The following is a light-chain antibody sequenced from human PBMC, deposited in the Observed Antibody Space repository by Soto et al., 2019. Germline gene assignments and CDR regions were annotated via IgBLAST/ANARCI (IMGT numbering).Light chain of an antibody. J-gene: IGKJ3*01. CDR1: QSISSY. V-gene: IGKV1-39*01. CDR3: QQKDT. Sequence: DIQMTQSPSSLSASVGDRVTITCRGSQSISSYLNWYQQKPGKAPKLLIYAASSLQSGVPSRFSGSGSGTDFTLTISSLQPEDFATYYCQQKDTFGPGTKVDIK. CDR2: AAS.